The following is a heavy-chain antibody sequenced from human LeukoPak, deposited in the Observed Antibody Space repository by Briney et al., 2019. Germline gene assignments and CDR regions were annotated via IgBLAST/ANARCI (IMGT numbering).Heavy chain of an antibody. J-gene: IGHJ4*02. D-gene: IGHD3-22*01. CDR1: GFTFSSYA. Sequence: GGSLRLSCAASGFTFSSYAVHWVRQAPGKWLEWVALISYDGSNKYYADSVKGRFTISRDNSKNTLYLQMNSLRAEDTAVYYCARDSEGRYYYDSSGYYYWGQGTLVTVSS. CDR2: ISYDGSNK. CDR3: ARDSEGRYYYDSSGYYY. V-gene: IGHV3-30*04.